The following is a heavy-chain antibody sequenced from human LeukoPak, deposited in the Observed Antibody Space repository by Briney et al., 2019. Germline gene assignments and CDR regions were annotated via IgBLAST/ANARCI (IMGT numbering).Heavy chain of an antibody. CDR1: GFTFDDYA. J-gene: IGHJ4*02. V-gene: IGHV3-9*01. D-gene: IGHD3-3*01. CDR3: ARDGDFSGPNPYFDY. CDR2: IRWNSGNI. Sequence: PGGSLRLSCAASGFTFDDYAMHWVRQAPGKGLEWVSGIRWNSGNIGYADSVKGRFTISRDNAKNSLYLQMNSLRPEDTALYYCARDGDFSGPNPYFDYWGQGTLVTVSS.